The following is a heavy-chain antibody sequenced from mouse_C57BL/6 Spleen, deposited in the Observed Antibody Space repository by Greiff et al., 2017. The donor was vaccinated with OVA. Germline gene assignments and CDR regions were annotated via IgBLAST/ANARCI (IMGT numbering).Heavy chain of an antibody. CDR2: IRNKANNHAT. CDR3: TRWDYPLYYYAMDY. V-gene: IGHV6-6*01. D-gene: IGHD2-4*01. Sequence: EVKLVESGGGLVQPGGSMKLSCAASGFTFSDAWMDWVRQSPEQGLEWVAEIRNKANNHATYYAESVKGRFTISRDDSKSSVYLQMNSLRAEDTGIYYCTRWDYPLYYYAMDYWGQGTSVTVSS. J-gene: IGHJ4*01. CDR1: GFTFSDAW.